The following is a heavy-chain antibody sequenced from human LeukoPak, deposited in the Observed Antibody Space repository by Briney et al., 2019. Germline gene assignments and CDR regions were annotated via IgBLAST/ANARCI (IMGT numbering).Heavy chain of an antibody. CDR2: ISYDGSNK. J-gene: IGHJ4*02. CDR3: AKTSIVGGHFDY. Sequence: GGSLRLSCAASGFTFSCYGMHWVRQAPGKGLEWVAVISYDGSNKYYADSVKGRFTISRDNSKNTLYLQMNSLRAEDTAVYYCAKTSIVGGHFDYWGQGTLVTVSS. D-gene: IGHD1-26*01. CDR1: GFTFSCYG. V-gene: IGHV3-30*18.